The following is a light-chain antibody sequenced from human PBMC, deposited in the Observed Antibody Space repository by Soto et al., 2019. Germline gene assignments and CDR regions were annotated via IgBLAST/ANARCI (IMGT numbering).Light chain of an antibody. CDR1: QDVSSY. CDR2: AAS. Sequence: AIRMTQSPSSLSASTGDKVTITCRASQDVSSYLAWYQQKPGKAPQLLIYAASTLQSGVPSSFSGSGSGTDFTLTTSCLQSADFATYYCQQYYSYPWTFGQGTKVDIK. V-gene: IGKV1-8*01. CDR3: QQYYSYPWT. J-gene: IGKJ1*01.